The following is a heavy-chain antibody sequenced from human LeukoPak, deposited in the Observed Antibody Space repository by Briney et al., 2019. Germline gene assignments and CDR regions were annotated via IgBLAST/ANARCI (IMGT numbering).Heavy chain of an antibody. D-gene: IGHD2-2*01. CDR1: GASISSGDYY. CDR3: ANTNCSRSSCFGANWFDP. V-gene: IGHV4-30-4*08. J-gene: IGHJ5*02. Sequence: SQTLSLTCTVSGASISSGDYYWSWIRQPPGKGLEWIGSIYYSGSTFHYNPSLKSRVAISIDTSKNQFSLSLSSVTAADTAVYYCANTNCSRSSCFGANWFDPWGQGTLVTVSS. CDR2: IYYSGST.